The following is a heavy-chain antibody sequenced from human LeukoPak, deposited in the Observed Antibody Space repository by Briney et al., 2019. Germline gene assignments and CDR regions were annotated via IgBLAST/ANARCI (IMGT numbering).Heavy chain of an antibody. Sequence: GGSPRLSCAASGFSFSSYAMNWVRQAPGKGLEWVSAISNTGRTSYADSVKGRLTISRDNSKNTLYLQMNNLTAEDTAIYYCAKDWGFWGQGTLVTVSS. D-gene: IGHD7-27*01. CDR2: ISNTGRT. CDR3: AKDWGF. V-gene: IGHV3-23*01. J-gene: IGHJ4*02. CDR1: GFSFSSYA.